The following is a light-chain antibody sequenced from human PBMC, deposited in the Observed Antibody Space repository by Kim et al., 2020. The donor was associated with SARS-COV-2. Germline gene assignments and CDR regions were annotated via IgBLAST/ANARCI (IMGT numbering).Light chain of an antibody. J-gene: IGKJ4*01. CDR2: AAS. CDR1: QSISSY. V-gene: IGKV1-39*01. Sequence: SASVGDRVTITCRASQSISSYLNWYQQKQGKAPKLLIYAASSLQSGVPSRFSGSGSGTDFTLTISSLQPEDFATYYCQQSYSTLTFGGGTKVDIK. CDR3: QQSYSTLT.